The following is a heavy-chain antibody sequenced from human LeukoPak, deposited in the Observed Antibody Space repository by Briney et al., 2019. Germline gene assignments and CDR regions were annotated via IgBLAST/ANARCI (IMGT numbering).Heavy chain of an antibody. V-gene: IGHV6-1*01. J-gene: IGHJ4*02. CDR2: TYYSSNWYN. Sequence: SQTLSLTCAISGNSVSSNSVTWNWIRQSPSRGLEWLGRTYYSSNWYNDYAVFVESRISINSDTSKNQFSLQLNSVTPEDTAVYFCAREGPALDYWGQGTLVTVSS. CDR3: AREGPALDY. CDR1: GNSVSSNSVT.